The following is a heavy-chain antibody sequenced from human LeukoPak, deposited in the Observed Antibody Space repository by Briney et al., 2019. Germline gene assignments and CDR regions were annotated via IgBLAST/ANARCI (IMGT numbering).Heavy chain of an antibody. D-gene: IGHD3-3*01. Sequence: GGSLRLSCAASGFTFFTYSMHWVRQAPGKGLEWLAVSSYDEGHTYYTDSVKGRFTISRDNTKNTLYLQMNSLRAEDTAVYYCASGVTIWLGNPFDIWGQGTMVTVS. V-gene: IGHV3-30*03. CDR1: GFTFFTYS. J-gene: IGHJ3*02. CDR3: ASGVTIWLGNPFDI. CDR2: SSYDEGHT.